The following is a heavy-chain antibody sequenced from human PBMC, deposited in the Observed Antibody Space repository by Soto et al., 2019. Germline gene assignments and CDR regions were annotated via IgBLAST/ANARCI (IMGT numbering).Heavy chain of an antibody. CDR3: ARGREWLRLKEGRRGFDY. Sequence: SETLSLTCAVYGGSFSGYYWSWIRQPPGKGLEWIGEINHSGSTNYNPSLKSRVTISVETSKNQFSLKLSSVTAADTAVYYCARGREWLRLKEGRRGFDYWGQGTLVTVSS. V-gene: IGHV4-34*01. CDR2: INHSGST. J-gene: IGHJ4*02. D-gene: IGHD5-12*01. CDR1: GGSFSGYY.